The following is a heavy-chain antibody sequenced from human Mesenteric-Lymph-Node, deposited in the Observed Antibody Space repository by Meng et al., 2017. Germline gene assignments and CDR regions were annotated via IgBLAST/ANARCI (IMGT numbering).Heavy chain of an antibody. D-gene: IGHD1-1*01. J-gene: IGHJ3*01. CDR3: AKVHGRSWNDAIDV. Sequence: GGSLRLSCAASGFTFSDHYMDWVRQAPGKGLEWVSLMSSSVDSTYYADSVKGRFTISRDNSKSTLYLQMDSLRGADTALYYCAKVHGRSWNDAIDVWGQGTMVTVSS. CDR1: GFTFSDHY. CDR2: MSSSVDST. V-gene: IGHV3-23*01.